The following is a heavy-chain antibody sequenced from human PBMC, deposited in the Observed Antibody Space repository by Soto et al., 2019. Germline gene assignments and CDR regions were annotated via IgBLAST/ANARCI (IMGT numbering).Heavy chain of an antibody. D-gene: IGHD1-26*01. V-gene: IGHV3-21*04. Sequence: GGSLRLSCAASGFTFSSYSMNWVRQAPGKGLEWVSSISGSSSYIYYADSVKGRFTISRDNSKNTLYLQMNSLRAEDTAVYYCAKHIVGATYFAYWGQGTLVTVSS. CDR1: GFTFSSYS. CDR3: AKHIVGATYFAY. J-gene: IGHJ4*02. CDR2: ISGSSSYI.